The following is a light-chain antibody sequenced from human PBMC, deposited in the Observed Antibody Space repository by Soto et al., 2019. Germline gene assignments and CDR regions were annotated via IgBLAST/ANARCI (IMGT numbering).Light chain of an antibody. CDR2: AVS. CDR1: SSDVGRYDY. V-gene: IGLV2-14*01. CDR3: SSYTGSTTLEV. J-gene: IGLJ3*02. Sequence: QSALAQPASVSGSPGQSITISCTGTSSDVGRYDYVSWYQQYPGNAPKLIIYAVSNRPSGVSNHFSGSKSGNTASLTISGLQAEDEADYYCSSYTGSTTLEVFGGGTKLTVL.